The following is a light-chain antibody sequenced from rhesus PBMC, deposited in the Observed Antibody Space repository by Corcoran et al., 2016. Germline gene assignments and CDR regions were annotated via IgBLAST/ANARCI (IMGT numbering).Light chain of an antibody. J-gene: IGKJ4*01. CDR1: QGVGTW. V-gene: IGKV1-33*02. CDR2: AAS. Sequence: DIQMTQSPSSLSASVGDRVTITCQASQGVGTWLTWYQQKLGKAPKLLIYAASNLQSGVPSRFSGSGSGTDFTLTSSSLQPEDFATYYCKQHNSFPPTFGGGTKVEIK. CDR3: KQHNSFPPT.